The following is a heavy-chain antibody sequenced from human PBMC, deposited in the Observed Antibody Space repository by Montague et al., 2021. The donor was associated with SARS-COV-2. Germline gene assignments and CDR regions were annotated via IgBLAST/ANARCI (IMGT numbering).Heavy chain of an antibody. Sequence: SEILSLTCTVSGGSISSYYWSWIRQPPGKGLEWIGYIYYSGSTNXNPSPKSRVTISVDTSKNQFSLKLSSVTAADTAVYYCARGSGWMGNAFDIWGQGTMVTVSS. J-gene: IGHJ3*02. CDR2: IYYSGST. D-gene: IGHD6-19*01. CDR1: GGSISSYY. V-gene: IGHV4-59*01. CDR3: ARGSGWMGNAFDI.